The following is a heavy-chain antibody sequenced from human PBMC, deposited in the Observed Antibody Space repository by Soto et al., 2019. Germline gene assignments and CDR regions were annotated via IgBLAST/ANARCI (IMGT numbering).Heavy chain of an antibody. CDR2: IYPGDSEI. D-gene: IGHD1-1*01. J-gene: IGHJ4*02. Sequence: PGESLKISCQASGYSCTTYWIAWVRQTPGRGLEWLGIIYPGDSEIKYSPSFDGQVTFSVDKSTSTAYLQWIGLKTSDTGMHFCARRSAGNSLDPFDFPAPGSPVTVYS. CDR1: GYSCTTYW. CDR3: ARRSAGNSLDPFDF. V-gene: IGHV5-51*01.